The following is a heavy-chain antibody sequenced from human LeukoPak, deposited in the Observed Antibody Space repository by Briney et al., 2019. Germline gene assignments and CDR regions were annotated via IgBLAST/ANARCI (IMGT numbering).Heavy chain of an antibody. CDR1: LDSVSIDN. D-gene: IGHD2-2*01. CDR3: ARGRRRGIYCRSTSCYEGDWFDP. CDR2: IHITGST. J-gene: IGHJ5*02. V-gene: IGHV4-4*07. Sequence: PPEAPSLTCMHPLDSVSIDNWSWIPETLGEGLWCMSRIHITGSTNYVPFLKSHVTMSVDTFKNQFSLTMASVNATDTAEYYSARGRRRGIYCRSTSCYEGDWFDPWGKGPLVTVSS.